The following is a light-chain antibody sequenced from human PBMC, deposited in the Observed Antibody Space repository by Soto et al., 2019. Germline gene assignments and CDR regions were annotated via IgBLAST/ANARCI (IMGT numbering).Light chain of an antibody. CDR3: SSYTSTMTNV. Sequence: QSALTQPASVSGSPGQSITISCTGTSSDVGGFNSVSWYQLRPGTAPKLILYDVVDRPSGVSYRFSGSKSGNTASLTISGLQAADEADSFCSSYTSTMTNVFGRGTKVTVL. J-gene: IGLJ1*01. V-gene: IGLV2-14*03. CDR2: DVV. CDR1: SSDVGGFNS.